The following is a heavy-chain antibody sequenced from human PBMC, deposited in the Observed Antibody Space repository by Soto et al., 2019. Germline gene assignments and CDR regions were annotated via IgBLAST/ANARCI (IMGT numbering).Heavy chain of an antibody. V-gene: IGHV3-9*01. J-gene: IGHJ4*02. CDR2: ISWSSVTF. D-gene: IGHD5-12*01. Sequence: EVQLVESGGGLVQPGRSLRLSCAASGFNFDDYAMHWVRQAPGKGLEWVSGISWSSVTFDYADSVKGRFTISRDNAKDSLYRQMNRLRAGDTGFFYCAKEHGEDFCYDLDYFDYWGQGTLVTVSS. CDR3: AKEHGEDFCYDLDYFDY. CDR1: GFNFDDYA.